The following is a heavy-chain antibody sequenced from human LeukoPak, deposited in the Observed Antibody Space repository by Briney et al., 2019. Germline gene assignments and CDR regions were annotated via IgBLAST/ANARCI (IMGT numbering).Heavy chain of an antibody. CDR2: IKQDGSEK. J-gene: IGHJ4*02. V-gene: IGHV3-7*01. CDR3: ASGTMTKTYFDY. CDR1: GFTFTTYW. Sequence: GGSLRLSCVGSGFTFTTYWMSWVRQAPGKGLEWVANIKQDGSEKYYVDSVKGRFTISRDNAKNSLYLQMNSLRAEDTAVYYCASGTMTKTYFDYWGQGTLVTVSS. D-gene: IGHD3-22*01.